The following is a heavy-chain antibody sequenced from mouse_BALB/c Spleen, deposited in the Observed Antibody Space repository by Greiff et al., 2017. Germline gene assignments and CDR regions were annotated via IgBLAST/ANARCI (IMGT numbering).Heavy chain of an antibody. CDR1: GFSLSRYS. CDR2: IWGGGST. CDR3: ARNSALDWYIDV. Sequence: QVQLKESGPGLVAPSQSLSITCTVSGFSLSRYSVPWVRQPPGKGLEWLGMIWGGGSTDYNSALKSRLSISKDNSKSQVFLQMNSLQTDDTAMYYCARNSALDWYIDVWGAGTTVTVSS. J-gene: IGHJ1*01. V-gene: IGHV2-6-4*01.